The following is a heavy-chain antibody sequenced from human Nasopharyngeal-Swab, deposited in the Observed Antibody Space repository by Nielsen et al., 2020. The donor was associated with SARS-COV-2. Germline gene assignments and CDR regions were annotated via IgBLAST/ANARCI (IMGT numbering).Heavy chain of an antibody. J-gene: IGHJ4*02. CDR1: GGSVSSGSYY. CDR3: ASSGVLWELLLDY. V-gene: IGHV4-61*01. Sequence: SETLPLTCTVSGGSVSSGSYYWSWIRQPPGKGLEWIGYIYYSGSTNYNPSLKSRVTISVDTSKNQFSLKLSSVTAADTAVYYCASSGVLWELLLDYWGQGTLVTVSS. D-gene: IGHD1-26*01. CDR2: IYYSGST.